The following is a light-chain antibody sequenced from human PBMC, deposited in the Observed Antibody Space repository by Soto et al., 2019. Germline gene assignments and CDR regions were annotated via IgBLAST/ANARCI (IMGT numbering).Light chain of an antibody. CDR2: GAS. Sequence: EIEMTQSPATLSLSPGERATLYCWASQSVSSNLAWYQQKPGQAPRLLIYGASNRATGIPARFSGSGSGTDFTLTISSLEPEDFAVYYCQQYGSSPYTFGQGTKVDIK. J-gene: IGKJ2*01. V-gene: IGKV3-20*01. CDR1: QSVSSN. CDR3: QQYGSSPYT.